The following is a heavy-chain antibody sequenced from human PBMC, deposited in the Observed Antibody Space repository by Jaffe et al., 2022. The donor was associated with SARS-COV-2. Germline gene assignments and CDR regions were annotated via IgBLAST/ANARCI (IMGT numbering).Heavy chain of an antibody. CDR3: ARDRSYYDILTGWRDAFDI. D-gene: IGHD3-9*01. V-gene: IGHV3-48*03. CDR1: GFTFSSYE. J-gene: IGHJ3*02. Sequence: EVQLVESGGGLVQPGGSLRLSCAASGFTFSSYEMNWVRQAPGKGLEWVSYISSSGSTIYYADSVKGRFTISRDNAKNSLYLQMNSLRAEDTAVYYCARDRSYYDILTGWRDAFDIWGQGTMVTVSS. CDR2: ISSSGSTI.